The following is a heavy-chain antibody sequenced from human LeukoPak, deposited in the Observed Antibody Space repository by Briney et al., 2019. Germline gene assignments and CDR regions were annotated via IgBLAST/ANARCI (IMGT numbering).Heavy chain of an antibody. CDR2: IVVGSGNT. Sequence: SVKVFCKACGLIFTSSDMQWVRQARGQPGEGIGWIVVGSGNTNYAQKFQERVTKTRDMSTTTAYMELSSLRSEDTAVYYCAVADYYDSSGYYDWGQGTLVTVPS. D-gene: IGHD3-22*01. V-gene: IGHV1-58*02. CDR1: GLIFTSSD. CDR3: AVADYYDSSGYYD. J-gene: IGHJ4*02.